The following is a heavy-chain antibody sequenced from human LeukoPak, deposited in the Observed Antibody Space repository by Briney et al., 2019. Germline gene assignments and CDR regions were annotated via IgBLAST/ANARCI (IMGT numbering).Heavy chain of an antibody. Sequence: AGGTLRLSCAVSGFTFSSYWKSWLRQSPGKGLEWVANMKEDGSEKYYVDSVKGRFTISRDNAENSLYLQMNSLRVEDTAVYYCARDPAGSGFAFDSWGQGALVTVSS. V-gene: IGHV3-7*01. CDR3: ARDPAGSGFAFDS. CDR1: GFTFSSYW. J-gene: IGHJ4*02. CDR2: MKEDGSEK. D-gene: IGHD1-1*01.